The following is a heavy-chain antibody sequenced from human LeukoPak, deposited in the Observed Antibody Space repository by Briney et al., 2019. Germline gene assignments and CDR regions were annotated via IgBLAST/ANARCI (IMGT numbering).Heavy chain of an antibody. V-gene: IGHV1-69*10. CDR3: ARDGHSSSWHY. Sequence: GASVKVSCKASGGTFSSYAISWVRQAPGQGLEWMGGIIPILGTANYAQKFQGRVTITADKSTSTAYMELSSLRSEDTAVYYCARDGHSSSWHYWGQGTLVTVSS. D-gene: IGHD6-13*01. CDR1: GGTFSSYA. CDR2: IIPILGTA. J-gene: IGHJ4*02.